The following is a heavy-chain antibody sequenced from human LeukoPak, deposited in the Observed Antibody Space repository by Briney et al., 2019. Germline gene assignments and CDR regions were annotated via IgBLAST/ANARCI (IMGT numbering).Heavy chain of an antibody. D-gene: IGHD2-2*02. V-gene: IGHV4-39*07. CDR2: IYYSGST. J-gene: IGHJ4*02. CDR3: ARDSGDQLLYYYFDY. CDR1: GGSISSSSYY. Sequence: SETLSLTCTVSGGSISSSSYYWGWIRQPPGKGLEWIGSIYYSGSTYYNPSLKSRVTISVDTSKNQFSLKLSSVTAADTAVYFCARDSGDQLLYYYFDYWGQGTLVTVSS.